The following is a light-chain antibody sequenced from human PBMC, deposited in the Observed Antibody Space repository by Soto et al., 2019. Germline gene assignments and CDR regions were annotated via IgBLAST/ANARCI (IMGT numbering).Light chain of an antibody. CDR3: SSHTSGSTRV. Sequence: QSALTQPASVSGSPGQSIAISCTGTFSDVGGYDYVSWYQQHPDKAPKLMIYEVTKRPSGVSNRFSGSKSGNTASLTISGLQHEDEADYYCSSHTSGSTRVFGSGTKLTVL. CDR2: EVT. J-gene: IGLJ1*01. V-gene: IGLV2-14*01. CDR1: FSDVGGYDY.